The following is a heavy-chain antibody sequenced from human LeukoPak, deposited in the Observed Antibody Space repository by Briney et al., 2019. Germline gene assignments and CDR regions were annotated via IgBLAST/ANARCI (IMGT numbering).Heavy chain of an antibody. CDR2: IYYTGST. CDR3: ARRGGSGRAFDY. V-gene: IGHV4-39*01. Sequence: SETLSLTCSVSGASIGGGTYYWGWIRQPPGKGLEWIGSIYYTGSTYDNPSLKSRVTISVDTSKNQFSLKLSSVTAADTAVYYCARRGGSGRAFDYWGQGTLVTVSS. D-gene: IGHD1-26*01. CDR1: GASIGGGTYY. J-gene: IGHJ4*02.